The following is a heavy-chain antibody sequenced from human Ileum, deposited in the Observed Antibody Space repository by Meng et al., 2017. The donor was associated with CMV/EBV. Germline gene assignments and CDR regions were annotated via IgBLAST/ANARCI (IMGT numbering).Heavy chain of an antibody. J-gene: IGHJ4*02. V-gene: IGHV3-30*18. CDR1: GFTFSSYG. CDR3: AKDATLLWFGDGVDY. Sequence: SGFTFSSYGMHWVRQAPGKGLEWVAVISYDGSNKYYADSVKGRFTISRDNSKNTLYLQMNSLRAEDTAVYYCAKDATLLWFGDGVDYWGQGTLVTVSS. D-gene: IGHD3-10*01. CDR2: ISYDGSNK.